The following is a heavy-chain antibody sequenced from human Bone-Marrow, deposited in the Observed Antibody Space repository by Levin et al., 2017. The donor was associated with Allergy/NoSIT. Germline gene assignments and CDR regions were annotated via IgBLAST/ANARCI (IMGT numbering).Heavy chain of an antibody. CDR1: GYTFINFG. CDR2: IIPIFGTP. J-gene: IGHJ6*02. Sequence: SVKVSCKTFGYTFINFGVNWVRQAPGHGLEWMGGIIPIFGTPTYAQKFQGRVTITADESTTTVFMELSSLRSDDTARYYCAREVEPKGGYYYYGMDVWGQGTTVTVSS. CDR3: AREVEPKGGYYYYGMDV. D-gene: IGHD1-1*01. V-gene: IGHV1-69*13.